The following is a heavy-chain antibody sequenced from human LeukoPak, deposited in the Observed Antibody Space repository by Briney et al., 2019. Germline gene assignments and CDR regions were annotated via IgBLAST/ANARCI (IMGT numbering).Heavy chain of an antibody. CDR1: GGSFSGYY. Sequence: SETLSLTCAVYGGSFSGYYWSWIRQPPGKGLEWIGEINHSGSTNYNPSLKSRVTISVGTSKNQFSLRLSSVTAADTAVYYCARFAPYYYYMDVWGKGTTVTVSS. CDR3: ARFAPYYYYMDV. J-gene: IGHJ6*03. CDR2: INHSGST. V-gene: IGHV4-34*01.